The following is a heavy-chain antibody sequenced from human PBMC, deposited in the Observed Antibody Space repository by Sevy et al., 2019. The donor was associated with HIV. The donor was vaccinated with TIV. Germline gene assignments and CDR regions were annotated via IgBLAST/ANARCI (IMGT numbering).Heavy chain of an antibody. CDR2: IRSKDYGGAT. Sequence: GGSLRLSCTGSGFTFGDYAMSWFRQAPGMGLEWVGFIRSKDYGGATDYAASVKGRFTISRDDSKSIAHLQMNSLKTEDTAVYYCTRGYYYDSSGYSDYCGQGTLVTVSS. CDR1: GFTFGDYA. CDR3: TRGYYYDSSGYSDY. D-gene: IGHD3-22*01. V-gene: IGHV3-49*03. J-gene: IGHJ4*02.